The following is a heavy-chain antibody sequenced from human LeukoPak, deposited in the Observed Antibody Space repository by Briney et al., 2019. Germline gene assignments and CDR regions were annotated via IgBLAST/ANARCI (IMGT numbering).Heavy chain of an antibody. CDR1: GFTFSSYE. D-gene: IGHD2-15*01. V-gene: IGHV3-48*03. CDR2: IGNSGTTI. Sequence: GGPLRLSCAASGFTFSSYEMNWVRQAPGKGLEWISYIGNSGTTIYYADSVKGRFTISRDNAKNSLYLQMNSLRAEDKAVFYRSRSWLLWHFDLWGRGTLVTVSS. J-gene: IGHJ2*01. CDR3: SRSWLLWHFDL.